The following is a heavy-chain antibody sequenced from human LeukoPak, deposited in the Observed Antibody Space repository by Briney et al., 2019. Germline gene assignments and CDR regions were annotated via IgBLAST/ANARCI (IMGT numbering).Heavy chain of an antibody. CDR2: INPNRGRI. CDR1: GYTFTGYY. CDR3: AREVLSFGEFVI. D-gene: IGHD3-10*01. J-gene: IGHJ4*02. V-gene: IGHV1-2*02. Sequence: ASVKVSCKASGYTFTGYYMQRVRQAPGQRVGWIRWINPNRGRINYAQKFLDRVTISRDTPISTAYMERGRLRSDDTSVYYCAREVLSFGEFVIWGQGTLVTLSS.